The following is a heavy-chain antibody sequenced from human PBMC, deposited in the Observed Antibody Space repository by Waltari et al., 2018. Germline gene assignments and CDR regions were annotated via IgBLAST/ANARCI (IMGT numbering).Heavy chain of an antibody. CDR3: ARDIGTYSFAN. V-gene: IGHV1-3*01. Sequence: QVQLVQSGSEVKKPGDSVKVSCKASGSTFPSYAVHWSRQAPGQGHGWMGWINGANGYTKYSQRFQGRVTFTRDTSATTAYMELSSLRSEDTAVYYCARDIGTYSFANWGQGTLVTVSS. CDR2: INGANGYT. J-gene: IGHJ4*02. D-gene: IGHD1-1*01. CDR1: GSTFPSYA.